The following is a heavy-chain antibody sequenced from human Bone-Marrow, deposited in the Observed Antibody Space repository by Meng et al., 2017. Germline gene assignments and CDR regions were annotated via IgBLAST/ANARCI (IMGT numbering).Heavy chain of an antibody. Sequence: QVQLHPWGAGLLTPSEILSLTCAVYGGSFSGYYWSWIRQPPGKGLEWCGEINHSGSTNYNPSLKSRVTISVDTSKNQFSLKLSSVTAADTAVYYCARGYGIVGANLGLYYFDYWGQGTLVTVSS. V-gene: IGHV4-34*01. CDR2: INHSGST. J-gene: IGHJ4*02. CDR1: GGSFSGYY. CDR3: ARGYGIVGANLGLYYFDY. D-gene: IGHD1-26*01.